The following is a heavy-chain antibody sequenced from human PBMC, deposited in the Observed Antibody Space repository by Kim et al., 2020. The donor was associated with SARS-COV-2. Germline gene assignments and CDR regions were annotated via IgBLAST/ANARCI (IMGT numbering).Heavy chain of an antibody. Sequence: SETLSLTCTVSGGSISSYYWSWTRQPPGKGLEWIGYIYYSGSTNYNPSLKSRVTISVDTSKNQFSLKLSSVTAADTAVYYCARDQYYGGNWYFDLWGRGTLVTVSS. CDR2: IYYSGST. D-gene: IGHD4-17*01. CDR3: ARDQYYGGNWYFDL. V-gene: IGHV4-59*01. J-gene: IGHJ2*01. CDR1: GGSISSYY.